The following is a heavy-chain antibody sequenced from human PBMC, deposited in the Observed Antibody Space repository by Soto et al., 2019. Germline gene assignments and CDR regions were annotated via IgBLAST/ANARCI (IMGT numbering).Heavy chain of an antibody. Sequence: QITLKESGPTLVKPTQTLTLTCTFSGFSLTTSGVGVGWIRQFPGKALEWLAVIYWDDVERYSPSLKSRLTITKDTSKNPVVLTMTNMDPVDTATYYCAHRQMAAVGNSFDYWGQGTLVSVSS. CDR2: IYWDDVE. CDR3: AHRQMAAVGNSFDY. CDR1: GFSLTTSGVG. J-gene: IGHJ4*02. D-gene: IGHD6-13*01. V-gene: IGHV2-5*02.